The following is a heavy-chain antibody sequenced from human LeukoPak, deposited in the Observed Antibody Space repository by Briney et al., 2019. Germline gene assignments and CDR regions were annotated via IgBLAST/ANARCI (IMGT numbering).Heavy chain of an antibody. Sequence: SETLSLTCAVYGGSFSGYYWSWIRQPPGKGLEWIGEINHSGSTNYNPSLKSRVTISVDTSKNQFSLKLSSVTAADTAVYYCARLPYNRERYQAPFNYWGQGTLVTVSS. CDR2: INHSGST. D-gene: IGHD1-1*01. CDR1: GGSFSGYY. CDR3: ARLPYNRERYQAPFNY. J-gene: IGHJ4*02. V-gene: IGHV4-34*01.